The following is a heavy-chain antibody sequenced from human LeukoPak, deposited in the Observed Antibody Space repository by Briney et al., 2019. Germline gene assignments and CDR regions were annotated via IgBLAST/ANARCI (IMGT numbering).Heavy chain of an antibody. J-gene: IGHJ4*02. CDR2: INPSGGST. Sequence: AAVTVSCTASGYTFTSYYMHWVRQAPGQGLEWMGIINPSGGSTSYAQKFQGRVTMTRDTSTSTVYMELSSLRSEDTAVYYCARSYGDYRQYYFDYWGQGTLVTVSS. CDR3: ARSYGDYRQYYFDY. D-gene: IGHD4-17*01. V-gene: IGHV1-46*01. CDR1: GYTFTSYY.